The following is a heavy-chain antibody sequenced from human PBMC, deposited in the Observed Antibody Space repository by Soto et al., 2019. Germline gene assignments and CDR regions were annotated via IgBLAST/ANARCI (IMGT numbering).Heavy chain of an antibody. CDR2: ISSNVGTT. D-gene: IGHD1-7*01. J-gene: IGHJ4*02. Sequence: EVQLAESGGGMVQPGGSLRLSCVASGFTFSSYDMHWVRQAPGKGLEYVSSISSNVGTTYYGNSVKGRFTITRDNSMNTLYLQMGSLRAEDMAVYYCVRRVSGNYDYWGQGTLVTVSS. V-gene: IGHV3-64*01. CDR3: VRRVSGNYDY. CDR1: GFTFSSYD.